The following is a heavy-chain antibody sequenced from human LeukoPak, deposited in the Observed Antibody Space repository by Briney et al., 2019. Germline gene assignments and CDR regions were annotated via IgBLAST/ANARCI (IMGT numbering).Heavy chain of an antibody. V-gene: IGHV4-59*08. D-gene: IGHD4-11*01. CDR3: ARGGLGGITAYSNYLFDY. Sequence: SETLSLTCTVSGGSISNYYWSWIRQPPGEGLEWIGYIYYSGSTNYNPSLKSRVTISIDTSKNQFSLNLTSVTAADTAVYYCARGGLGGITAYSNYLFDYWGQGTLVAVSS. CDR2: IYYSGST. CDR1: GGSISNYY. J-gene: IGHJ4*02.